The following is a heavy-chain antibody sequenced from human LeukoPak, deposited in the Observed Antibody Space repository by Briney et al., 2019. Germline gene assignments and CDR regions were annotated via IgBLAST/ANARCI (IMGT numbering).Heavy chain of an antibody. V-gene: IGHV3-48*01. CDR3: VSGWDDEFSTAFHI. D-gene: IGHD6-19*01. CDR2: ISSASYTM. J-gene: IGHJ3*02. Sequence: GGSLRLSCEASQFTFRIYSMNWVRQAPGRGLEWISYISSASYTMYYADSVKGRFTISRDNAKNLLFLQMTSLRAEDTAVYYCVSGWDDEFSTAFHIWGQGTVVTVSS. CDR1: QFTFRIYS.